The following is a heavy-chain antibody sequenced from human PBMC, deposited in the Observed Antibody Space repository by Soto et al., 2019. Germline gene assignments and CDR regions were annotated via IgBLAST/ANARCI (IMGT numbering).Heavy chain of an antibody. Sequence: GGSLRLSCAASGFTFSSYGMHWVRQAPGKGLEWVAVIWYDGSNKYYADSVKGRFTISRDNSKNTLYLQMNSLRAEDTAVYYCARDRRFGEPYFDYWGQGTLVIVSS. D-gene: IGHD3-10*01. CDR2: IWYDGSNK. J-gene: IGHJ4*02. CDR3: ARDRRFGEPYFDY. CDR1: GFTFSSYG. V-gene: IGHV3-33*01.